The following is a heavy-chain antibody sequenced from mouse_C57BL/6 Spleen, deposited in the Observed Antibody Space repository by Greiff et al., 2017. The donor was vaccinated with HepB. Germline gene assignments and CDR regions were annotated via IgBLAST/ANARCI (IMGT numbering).Heavy chain of an antibody. D-gene: IGHD1-1*01. Sequence: VQLKESGPELVKPGASVKMSCKASGYTFTDYNMHWVKQSHGKSLEWIGYINPNNGGTSYNQKFKGKATLTVNKSSSTAYMELRSLTSEDSAVYYCARSAYYYGSSYFDYWGQGTTLTVSS. CDR3: ARSAYYYGSSYFDY. CDR2: INPNNGGT. V-gene: IGHV1-22*01. CDR1: GYTFTDYN. J-gene: IGHJ2*01.